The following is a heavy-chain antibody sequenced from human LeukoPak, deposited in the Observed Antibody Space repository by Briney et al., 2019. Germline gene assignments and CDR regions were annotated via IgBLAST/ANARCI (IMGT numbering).Heavy chain of an antibody. Sequence: PGGSLRLSCAASGFTFSSNYMSWLRQAPGKGLEWVSVLYSGGITYYADSVKGRFTISRDNSKNTLYLQMNSLRAEDTAVYYCAKSLGIFDYWGQGTLVTVSS. V-gene: IGHV3-53*01. J-gene: IGHJ4*02. CDR2: LYSGGIT. CDR1: GFTFSSNY. CDR3: AKSLGIFDY.